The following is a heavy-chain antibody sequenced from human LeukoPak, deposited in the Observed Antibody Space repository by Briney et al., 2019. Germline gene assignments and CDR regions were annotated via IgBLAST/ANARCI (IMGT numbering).Heavy chain of an antibody. V-gene: IGHV4-34*01. CDR3: ARHGSISGSYSDY. J-gene: IGHJ4*02. CDR1: GFTFSNAW. Sequence: GSLRLSCAASGFTFSNAWMSWVRQAPGKELEWIGEINHSGSTNYNPSLKSRVTISVDTSKNQFSLKLSSVTAADTAVYYCARHGSISGSYSDYWGQGTLVTVSS. D-gene: IGHD1-26*01. CDR2: INHSGST.